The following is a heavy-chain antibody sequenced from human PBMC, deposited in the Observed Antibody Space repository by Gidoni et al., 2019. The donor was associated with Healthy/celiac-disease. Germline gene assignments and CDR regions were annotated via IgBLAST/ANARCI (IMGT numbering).Heavy chain of an antibody. J-gene: IGHJ6*02. D-gene: IGHD1-26*01. Sequence: QVQLVHSAAEVKKPGSSLKVSCKASGGTFSSYAISGVRQAPGQGLEWMGGLIPIFSTANYAPKFQGRVTITADESTSTAYMELISLRSEDTAVYYWARNSGSYHYYYYGRDVWGQGTTVTVSS. V-gene: IGHV1-69*01. CDR3: ARNSGSYHYYYYGRDV. CDR2: LIPIFSTA. CDR1: GGTFSSYA.